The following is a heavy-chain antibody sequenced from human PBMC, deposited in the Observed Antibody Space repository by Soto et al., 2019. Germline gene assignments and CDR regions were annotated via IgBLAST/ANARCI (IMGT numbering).Heavy chain of an antibody. D-gene: IGHD4-17*01. CDR1: GGSISSYY. Sequence: SETLSLTCTVSGGSISSYYWSWIRQPPGKGLEWIGYIYYSGSTNYNPSLKSRVTISVDTSKNQFSLKLSSVTAADTAVYYCARLYGDYERIFDYWGQGTLVTVSS. CDR2: IYYSGST. J-gene: IGHJ4*02. CDR3: ARLYGDYERIFDY. V-gene: IGHV4-59*08.